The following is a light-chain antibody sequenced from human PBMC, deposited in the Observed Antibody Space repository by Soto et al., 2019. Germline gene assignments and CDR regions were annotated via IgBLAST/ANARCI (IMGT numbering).Light chain of an antibody. Sequence: QSVLTQPHSASGTPGQRVTISCSGSSSNIGTSSVHWFQQLPGTAPKLLISTTNQRPSGVPERFSGSNSGTSASLAISGLQSEDEADYYCAAWDDSLNGHVFGTGTKLTVL. CDR2: TTN. J-gene: IGLJ1*01. V-gene: IGLV1-44*01. CDR3: AAWDDSLNGHV. CDR1: SSNIGTSS.